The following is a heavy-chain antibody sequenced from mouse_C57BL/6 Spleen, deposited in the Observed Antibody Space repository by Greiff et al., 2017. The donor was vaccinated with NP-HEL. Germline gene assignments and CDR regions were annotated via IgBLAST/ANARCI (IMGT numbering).Heavy chain of an antibody. V-gene: IGHV1-22*01. J-gene: IGHJ4*01. D-gene: IGHD1-1*01. Sequence: EVKLMESGPELVKPGASVKMSCKASGYTFTDYNMHWVKQSHGKSLEWIGYINPNNGGTSYNQKFKGKATLTVNKSSSTAYMELRSLTSEDSAVYYCAREDYGSRYYYAMDYWGQGTSVTVSS. CDR1: GYTFTDYN. CDR3: AREDYGSRYYYAMDY. CDR2: INPNNGGT.